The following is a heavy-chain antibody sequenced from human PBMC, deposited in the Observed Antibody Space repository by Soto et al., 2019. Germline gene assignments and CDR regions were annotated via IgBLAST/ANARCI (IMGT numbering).Heavy chain of an antibody. D-gene: IGHD3-3*01. V-gene: IGHV1-18*01. CDR1: GYTFTNYG. CDR3: ASFTIFGVVVRAFDI. CDR2: ISTYNTNT. J-gene: IGHJ3*02. Sequence: ASVKVSCKASGYTFTNYGISWVRQAPGQGLEWMGWISTYNTNTNYAQKFQGRVTMATDTSTNTVYMELSSLRSEDTAVYYCASFTIFGVVVRAFDIWGQGTMVTVSS.